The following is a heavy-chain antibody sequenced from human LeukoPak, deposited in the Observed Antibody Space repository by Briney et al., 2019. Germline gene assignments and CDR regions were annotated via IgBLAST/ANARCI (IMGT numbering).Heavy chain of an antibody. CDR3: AKNRGAGSHYYYHMNV. CDR1: EFTVSFSY. J-gene: IGHJ6*03. Sequence: GGSLRLSCAASEFTVSFSYMSWVRQAPGKGLEWVSVIYTGGTAYYADSVKGRFTISRDNSKNTLYLQLNSQRVEDTAVYYCAKNRGAGSHYYYHMNVWGKGTTVTVSS. D-gene: IGHD1-26*01. CDR2: IYTGGTA. V-gene: IGHV3-53*01.